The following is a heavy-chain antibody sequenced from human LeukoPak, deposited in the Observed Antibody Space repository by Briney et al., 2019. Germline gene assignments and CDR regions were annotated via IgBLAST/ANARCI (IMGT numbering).Heavy chain of an antibody. D-gene: IGHD3-10*01. V-gene: IGHV3-23*01. CDR1: GFTFSSYA. J-gene: IGHJ4*02. CDR2: ISGSSGNT. CDR3: AKDSFGDLLYLFDN. Sequence: GGSLRLSCAASGFTFSSYAMSWVRQAPGKGLEGVSAISGSSGNTNYADSVKGRFTISRDNSRYTLYLQMSSLRAEDTAVYYCAKDSFGDLLYLFDNWGQGTLVTVSS.